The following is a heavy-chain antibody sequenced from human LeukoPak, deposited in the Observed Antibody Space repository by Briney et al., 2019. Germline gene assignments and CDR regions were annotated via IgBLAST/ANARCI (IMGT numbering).Heavy chain of an antibody. CDR1: GGSISSGGYS. D-gene: IGHD6-13*01. Sequence: SETLSLTCAVSGGSISSGGYSWSWIRQPPGKGLEWIGYIYHSGSTYYNPSLKSRVTISVDRSKNQFSLKLSSVTAADTAVYYCARGVTGGYSSSWGQIRAEHFQHWGQGTLVTVSS. CDR2: IYHSGST. V-gene: IGHV4-30-2*01. J-gene: IGHJ1*01. CDR3: ARGVTGGYSSSWGQIRAEHFQH.